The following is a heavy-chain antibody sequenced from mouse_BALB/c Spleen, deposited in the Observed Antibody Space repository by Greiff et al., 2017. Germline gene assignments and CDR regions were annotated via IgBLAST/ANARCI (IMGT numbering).Heavy chain of an antibody. D-gene: IGHD2-1*01. CDR3: AKLYYGNHYYAMDY. J-gene: IGHJ4*01. Sequence: VQLQQSGAELVRPGTSVKVSCKASGYAFTNYLIEWVKQRPGQGLEWIGVINPGSGGTNYNEKFKGKATLTADKSSSTAYMQLSSLTSDDSAVYFCAKLYYGNHYYAMDYWGQGTSVTVSS. CDR2: INPGSGGT. CDR1: GYAFTNYL. V-gene: IGHV1-54*03.